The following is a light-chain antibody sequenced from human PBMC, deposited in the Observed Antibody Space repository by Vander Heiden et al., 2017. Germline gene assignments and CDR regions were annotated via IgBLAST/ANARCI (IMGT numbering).Light chain of an antibody. CDR2: EVT. J-gene: IGLJ2*01. Sequence: QSALTQPPSVSGSPGQSVTISCTGTSSDVGGYNRVSWYQQPPGTAPKLIIFEVTHRPSGVPDRFSVSKSGDAASLTISGLQAEDEADYYCSSYTSSATLVFGGGTKLTVL. V-gene: IGLV2-18*02. CDR1: SSDVGGYNR. CDR3: SSYTSSATLV.